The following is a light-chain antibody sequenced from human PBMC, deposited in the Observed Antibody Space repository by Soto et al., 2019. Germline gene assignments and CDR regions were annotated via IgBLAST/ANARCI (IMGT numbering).Light chain of an antibody. CDR3: QQRSDWPWT. J-gene: IGKJ1*01. CDR2: EAS. V-gene: IGKV3-11*01. Sequence: LTQSPATLSLSQGDRVTLYSRASQSVSSYLAWYQQQPGQAPRLRMYEASTRATGIPARLSGGGSGTEFTLTISSLEPEDFAVYYCQQRSDWPWTMGQGTKV. CDR1: QSVSSY.